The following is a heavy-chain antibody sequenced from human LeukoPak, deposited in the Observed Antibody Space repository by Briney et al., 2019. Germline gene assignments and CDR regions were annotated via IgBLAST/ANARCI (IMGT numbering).Heavy chain of an antibody. D-gene: IGHD3-3*01. CDR1: GGTFSSYA. CDR2: IIPIFGTA. V-gene: IGHV1-69*13. CDR3: ARYDFWSGYYFKASRGYYFDY. J-gene: IGHJ4*02. Sequence: ASVKVSCKASGGTFSSYAISWVRQAPGQGLEWMGGIIPIFGTANYAQKFQGRVTITADESTSIAYMELSSLRSEDTAVYYCARYDFWSGYYFKASRGYYFDYWGQGTLVTVSS.